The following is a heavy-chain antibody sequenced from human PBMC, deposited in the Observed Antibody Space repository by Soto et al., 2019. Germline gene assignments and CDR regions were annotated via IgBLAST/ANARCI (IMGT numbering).Heavy chain of an antibody. D-gene: IGHD2-2*01. J-gene: IGHJ6*03. CDR1: GFTFDDYG. CDR3: ARGVVPAASSPMDV. V-gene: IGHV3-20*01. CDR2: INWNGGST. Sequence: GGSLRLSCAASGFTFDDYGMSWVRQAPGKGLEWVSGINWNGGSTGYADSVKGRFTISRDNAKNSLYLQMNSLRAEDTALYHCARGVVPAASSPMDVWGKGTTVTVSS.